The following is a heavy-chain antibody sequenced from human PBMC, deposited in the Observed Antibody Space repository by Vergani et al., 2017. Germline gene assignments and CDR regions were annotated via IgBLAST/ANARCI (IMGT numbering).Heavy chain of an antibody. CDR3: ARRSGGYYSGGKVHPLRTAFVV. V-gene: IGHV4-61*02. Sequence: QVQLQASGPGRVKPSQTLSLTCTMSGGSISAGYYFWSWIRQPAGKGLEWLGHISASGNASHSPSLKTRVSMSVDTSKNQFSLTVTSVTAADTAIYFCARRSGGYYSGGKVHPLRTAFVVWGHGAVVTVSS. CDR1: GGSISAGYYF. CDR2: ISASGNA. D-gene: IGHD2-15*01. J-gene: IGHJ3*01.